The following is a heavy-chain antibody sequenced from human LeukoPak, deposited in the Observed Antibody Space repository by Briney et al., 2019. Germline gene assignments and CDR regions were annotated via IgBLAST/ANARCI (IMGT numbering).Heavy chain of an antibody. CDR1: GLAFSYYW. Sequence: PGGSLRLSCAASGLAFSYYWMSWVRQAPEKGLEWVANIKEDGSEKHYVDSVKGRFTVSRDNVKNSLYLQMNSLRAEDTAVYYCAVYYSSGPIAYWGQGTLVTVSS. V-gene: IGHV3-7*01. J-gene: IGHJ4*02. D-gene: IGHD3-22*01. CDR2: IKEDGSEK. CDR3: AVYYSSGPIAY.